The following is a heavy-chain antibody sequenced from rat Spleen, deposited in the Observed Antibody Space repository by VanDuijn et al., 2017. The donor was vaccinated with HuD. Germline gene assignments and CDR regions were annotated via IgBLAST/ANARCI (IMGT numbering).Heavy chain of an antibody. V-gene: IGHV5-31*01. J-gene: IGHJ1*01. CDR3: ARGGYLRDWYFDF. D-gene: IGHD2-5*01. CDR2: ITNASGRT. CDR1: GFTFNYYW. Sequence: EVQVLESGGGLVQPGRSLKLSCVTSGFTFNYYWMTWIRQVPGKGLEWVASITNASGRTYYPDSVKGRFTVSRDTAQNILYLQMNSLRSEETATYYCARGGYLRDWYFDFWGPGTMVTVSP.